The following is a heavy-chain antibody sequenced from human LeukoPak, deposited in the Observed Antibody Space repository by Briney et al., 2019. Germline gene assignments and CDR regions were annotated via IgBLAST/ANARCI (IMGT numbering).Heavy chain of an antibody. Sequence: GGSLRLSCAGSGFTFSSYAMSWVRQAPGKSLEWVSGIGGSGSRTYYADSVKGRFTISRDNSKNTLYLQMNSLRAEDTAIYYCAKKYGVTVYGSGLNYFDYWGQGTLVTVSS. J-gene: IGHJ4*02. D-gene: IGHD6-19*01. CDR3: AKKYGVTVYGSGLNYFDY. CDR1: GFTFSSYA. CDR2: IGGSGSRT. V-gene: IGHV3-23*01.